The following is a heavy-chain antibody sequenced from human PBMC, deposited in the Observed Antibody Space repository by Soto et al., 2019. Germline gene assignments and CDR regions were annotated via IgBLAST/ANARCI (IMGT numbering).Heavy chain of an antibody. D-gene: IGHD6-13*01. CDR3: AKGFIAAAGIEPRYFDY. V-gene: IGHV3-30*18. CDR2: ISYDGSNK. Sequence: QVQLVESGGGVVQPARSLRLSCAASGFTFSSYGMHWVRQAPGKGLEWVAVISYDGSNKYYADSVKGRFTISRDNSKNTLYLQMNSLRAEDTAVYYCAKGFIAAAGIEPRYFDYWGQGTLVTVSS. CDR1: GFTFSSYG. J-gene: IGHJ4*02.